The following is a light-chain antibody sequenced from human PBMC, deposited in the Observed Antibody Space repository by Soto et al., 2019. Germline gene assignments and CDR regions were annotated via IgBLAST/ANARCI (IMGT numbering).Light chain of an antibody. CDR2: MAS. Sequence: EIVLTQSPGSVSLSPLEGAARSVMASQSVSSSYLAWYQQKPGQAPRLLIYMASGLHSGVPSRFSGSGSGTDFTLTISRLEPEDFAVYYCQQYGSLSWTFGQGTKVDIK. J-gene: IGKJ1*01. CDR3: QQYGSLSWT. CDR1: QSVSSSY. V-gene: IGKV3-20*01.